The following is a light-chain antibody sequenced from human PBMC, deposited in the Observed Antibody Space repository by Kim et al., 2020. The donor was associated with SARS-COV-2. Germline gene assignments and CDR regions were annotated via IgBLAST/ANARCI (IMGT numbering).Light chain of an antibody. V-gene: IGLV3-19*01. Sequence: SELTQDPAVSVALGQTVRITCQGDSLRSYYASWYQQKPGQAPLLVLYEKNNRPSGIPDRFSGSSSGNTASLTITGAQAEDEADYYCNSRESGVNHVVFGG. CDR1: SLRSYY. CDR3: NSRESGVNHVV. J-gene: IGLJ3*02. CDR2: EKN.